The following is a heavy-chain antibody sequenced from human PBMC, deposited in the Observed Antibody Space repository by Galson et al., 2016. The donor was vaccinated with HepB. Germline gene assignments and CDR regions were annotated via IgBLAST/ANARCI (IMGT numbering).Heavy chain of an antibody. CDR1: GDSIGSSNW. V-gene: IGHV4-4*02. CDR3: ARVGSWCGPFDH. J-gene: IGHJ4*02. D-gene: IGHD6-13*01. CDR2: IYHSGST. Sequence: SETLSLTCGVSGDSIGSSNWWNWVRQPPGKGLEWIGEIYHSGSTTYDPSLKSRVTMSVDKSKNQFSLKLSSVTAADTAVYYCARVGSWCGPFDHWGQGTLLTVSS.